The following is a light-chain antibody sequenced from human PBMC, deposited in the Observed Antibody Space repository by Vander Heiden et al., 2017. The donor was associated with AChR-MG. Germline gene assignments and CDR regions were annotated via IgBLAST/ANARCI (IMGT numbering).Light chain of an antibody. CDR1: QNISSY. CDR3: QQSYSTPRT. V-gene: IGKV1-39*01. J-gene: IGKJ2*01. Sequence: DIQMTQSPSSLSASVGDRVTITCRASQNISSYLNWYQQKPGKAHKLLIYAASNLQSGVPSRFSGSGSGTDFTLTISSLQPEDFATYYCQQSYSTPRTFGQGTKLEIK. CDR2: AAS.